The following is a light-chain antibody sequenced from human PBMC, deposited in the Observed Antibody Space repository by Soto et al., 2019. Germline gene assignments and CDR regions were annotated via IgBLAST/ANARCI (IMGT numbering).Light chain of an antibody. V-gene: IGLV1-47*01. CDR2: RNN. J-gene: IGLJ2*01. CDR1: SSNIGSAY. CDR3: AAWDDSLVV. Sequence: QSVLTQPPSASGTPGQTVTISCSGRSSNIGSAYIYWYQHLPGTAPKILIYRNNQRPSGVPDRFSATKSGTAASLAISGLRSLDGADYYSAAWDDSLVVFGGGTKVTVL.